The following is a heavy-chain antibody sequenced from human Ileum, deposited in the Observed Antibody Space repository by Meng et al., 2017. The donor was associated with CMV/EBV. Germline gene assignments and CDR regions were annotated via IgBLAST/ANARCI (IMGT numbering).Heavy chain of an antibody. D-gene: IGHD1-1*01. J-gene: IGHJ4*02. V-gene: IGHV6-1*01. CDR1: GDSVSSNSAS. CDR2: TYYRSKWYY. Sequence: CAISGDSVSSNSASWSWLRQSPSRGLEWLVRTYYRSKWYYDYAVSVKSRITIDPDTSKNQFSLHLNSVTPDDTAVYYCANGNYFFDYWGQGTLVTSPQ. CDR3: ANGNYFFDY.